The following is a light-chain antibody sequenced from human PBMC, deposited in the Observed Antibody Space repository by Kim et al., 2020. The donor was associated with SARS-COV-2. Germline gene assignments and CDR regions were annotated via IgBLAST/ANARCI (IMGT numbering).Light chain of an antibody. CDR3: QQRSNWPPLT. J-gene: IGKJ4*01. Sequence: LSQGERATLSCRASQSVSSYLAWYQQKPGQAPRLLIYDASNRATGIPARFSGSGSGTDFTLTISSLEPEDFAVYYCQQRSNWPPLTFGGGTKLEI. CDR1: QSVSSY. CDR2: DAS. V-gene: IGKV3-11*01.